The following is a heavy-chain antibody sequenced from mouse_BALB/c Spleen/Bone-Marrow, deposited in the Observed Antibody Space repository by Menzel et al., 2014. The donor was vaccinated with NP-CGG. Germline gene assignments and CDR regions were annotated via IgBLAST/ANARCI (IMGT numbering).Heavy chain of an antibody. D-gene: IGHD2-4*01. V-gene: IGHV2-6-7*01. CDR1: GFSLTGYG. J-gene: IGHJ4*01. Sequence: VKLVESGPGLVAPSQSLSITCAVSGFSLTGYGVSWVRQSPGKGQEWLGMIWGDGSTDYNSALKSRLSISKDNSKSQVFLKMNSLQSDDTARYYCARDSFLITRALDYWGQGTSVTVSS. CDR3: ARDSFLITRALDY. CDR2: IWGDGST.